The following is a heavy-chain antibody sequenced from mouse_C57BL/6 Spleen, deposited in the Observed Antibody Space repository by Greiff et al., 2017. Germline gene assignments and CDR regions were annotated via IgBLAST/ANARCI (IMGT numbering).Heavy chain of an antibody. V-gene: IGHV1-82*01. Sequence: QVQLQQSGPELVKPGASVKISCKASGYAFSSSWMNWVKQRPGKGLVWSGRIYPGDGDTNYNGKFKGKATLTADKSSSTAYMQLSSLTSEDSAVCSSARNYYSSRHDYWGQGTTLTVS. CDR2: IYPGDGDT. D-gene: IGHD1-1*01. CDR1: GYAFSSSW. CDR3: ARNYYSSRHDY. J-gene: IGHJ2*01.